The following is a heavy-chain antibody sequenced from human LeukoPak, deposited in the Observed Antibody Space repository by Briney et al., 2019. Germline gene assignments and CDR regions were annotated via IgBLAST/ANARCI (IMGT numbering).Heavy chain of an antibody. CDR3: TTSCCSSTSCYK. Sequence: PGGSLRLSCAASGFTFSNAWMSWVRQAPGKGLEWVGRVKSKTEGGTTDYAVPVKGRFTISRDDSKNTLYLQMNSLKTEDTAVYYCTTSCCSSTSCYKWGQGTPVTVSS. J-gene: IGHJ4*02. V-gene: IGHV3-15*07. CDR1: GFTFSNAW. D-gene: IGHD2-2*02. CDR2: VKSKTEGGTT.